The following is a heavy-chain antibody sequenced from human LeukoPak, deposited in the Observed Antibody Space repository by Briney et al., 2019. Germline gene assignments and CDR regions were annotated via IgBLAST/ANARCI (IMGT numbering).Heavy chain of an antibody. CDR2: IWYDGSNK. Sequence: GGSLRLSCAASEFTFSNYDMHWVRQAPGKGLEWVAVIWYDGSNKYYADSVKGRFTISRDNSKNTLYLQMNSLRAEDTAVYYCAREGVSGSYFGFDYWGQGTLVTVSS. J-gene: IGHJ4*02. CDR1: EFTFSNYD. V-gene: IGHV3-33*01. CDR3: AREGVSGSYFGFDY. D-gene: IGHD1-26*01.